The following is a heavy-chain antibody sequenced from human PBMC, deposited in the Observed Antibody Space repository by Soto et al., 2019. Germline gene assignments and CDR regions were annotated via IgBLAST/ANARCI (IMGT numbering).Heavy chain of an antibody. J-gene: IGHJ4*02. D-gene: IGHD4-17*01. V-gene: IGHV4-59*01. CDR2: IYYSGST. CDR3: ARRGYGDFYFDY. CDR1: GGSISSYY. Sequence: SETLSLTCTVSGGSISSYYWSWIRQPPGKGLEWIGYIYYSGSTNYNPSLKSRVTISVDTSKNQFSLKLSSVTAADTAVYYCARRGYGDFYFDYWGQGTLVTVSS.